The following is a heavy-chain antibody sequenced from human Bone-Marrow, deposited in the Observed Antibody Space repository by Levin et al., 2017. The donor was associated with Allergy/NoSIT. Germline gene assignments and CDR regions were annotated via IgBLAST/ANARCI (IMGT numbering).Heavy chain of an antibody. CDR1: GFTFSNAW. V-gene: IGHV3-15*01. CDR2: IKSKTDGGTT. D-gene: IGHD3-10*01. Sequence: GGSLRLSCAASGFTFSNAWMSWVRQAPGKGLEWVGRIKSKTDGGTTDYAAPVKGRFTISRDDSKNTLYLQMNSLKTEDTAVYYCTTDPVTMVRGTKGSYMDVWGKGTTVTVSS. J-gene: IGHJ6*03. CDR3: TTDPVTMVRGTKGSYMDV.